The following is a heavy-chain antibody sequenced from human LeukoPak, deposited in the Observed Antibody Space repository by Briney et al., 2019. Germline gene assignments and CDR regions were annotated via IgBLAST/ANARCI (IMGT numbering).Heavy chain of an antibody. Sequence: ASVKVSCKVSGYTVTELSMHWVRQAPGKGLEWMGGFDPEDGETIYAQKFQGRVTMTEDTSTDTAYMELSSLRSEDTAVYYCATQPPGASGIYYFYIDVWGKGTTVTISS. D-gene: IGHD1-14*01. CDR2: FDPEDGET. V-gene: IGHV1-24*01. CDR3: ATQPPGASGIYYFYIDV. J-gene: IGHJ6*03. CDR1: GYTVTELS.